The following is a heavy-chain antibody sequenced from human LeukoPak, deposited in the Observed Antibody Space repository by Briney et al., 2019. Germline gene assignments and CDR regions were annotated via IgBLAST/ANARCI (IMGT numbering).Heavy chain of an antibody. J-gene: IGHJ4*02. CDR3: ARDKYYDHVWGSYRTYYFDY. D-gene: IGHD3-16*02. Sequence: PSETLSLTCAVYGGSLSGYYWSWIRQPPGKGLEWVGEINLSGSTNYNPSLKSRVTISVDTSKNQCSLKLSSVNAADTAVYYCARDKYYDHVWGSYRTYYFDYWGQGTLVTVSS. CDR1: GGSLSGYY. V-gene: IGHV4-34*01. CDR2: INLSGST.